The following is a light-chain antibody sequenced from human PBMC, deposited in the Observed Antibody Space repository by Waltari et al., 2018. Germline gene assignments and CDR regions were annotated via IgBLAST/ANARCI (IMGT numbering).Light chain of an antibody. CDR3: STYTGAAALVV. V-gene: IGLV2-14*01. CDR1: SSDLGTHTS. Sequence: QSALTQPASVPGPPGQSHTISCTGTSSDLGTHTSVPWYHQYPAKAPTLVIYEVKKRPSAVSVRFSDTKSSSTASLTIFGRRPYDKAHYSSSTYTGAAALVVFGPETCVTV. CDR2: EVK. J-gene: IGLJ1*01.